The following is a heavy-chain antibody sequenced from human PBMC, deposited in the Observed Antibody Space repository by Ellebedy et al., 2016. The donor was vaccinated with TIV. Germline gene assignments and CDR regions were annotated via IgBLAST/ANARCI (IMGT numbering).Heavy chain of an antibody. CDR3: ARDESSYGYHYFDY. V-gene: IGHV4-30-2*01. CDR2: IYHSGST. D-gene: IGHD5-18*01. Sequence: MPSETLSLTCAVSGGSISSGGYSWSWIRQPPGKGLEWIGYIYHSGSTYYNPSLQSRVTISVDRSKNQFSLKLSSVTAADTAVYYCARDESSYGYHYFDYWGQGTLVTVSS. J-gene: IGHJ4*02. CDR1: GGSISSGGYS.